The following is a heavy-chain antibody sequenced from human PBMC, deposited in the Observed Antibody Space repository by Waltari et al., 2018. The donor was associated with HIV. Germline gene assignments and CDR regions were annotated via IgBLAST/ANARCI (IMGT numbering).Heavy chain of an antibody. CDR3: VRHAAEFRPDFGWILAGVFEP. V-gene: IGHV4-39*01. J-gene: IGHJ1*01. CDR2: ALYTRRPDLFTGQF. CDR1: GGSIASSDYF. D-gene: IGHD6-19*01. Sequence: QVQLQESGPGFVKPSETLSLICNVSGGSIASSDYFWGWIRQSPEVNLDRVGSALYTRRPDLFTGQFFAKSSLKSRVALSVDTSKNQVSLRLTSVTAADTGLYYCVRHAAEFRPDFGWILAGVFEPWGLGTQVIVS.